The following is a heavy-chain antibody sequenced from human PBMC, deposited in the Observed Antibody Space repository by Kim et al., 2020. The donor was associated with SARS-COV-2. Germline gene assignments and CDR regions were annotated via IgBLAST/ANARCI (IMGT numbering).Heavy chain of an antibody. J-gene: IGHJ3*02. Sequence: GGSLRLSCAASGFTFSDSAMYWVRQASGKGLEWVGRIRSKANSYATPYAASVKGRFTISRDDSKNTAYLQMNSLKAEDTAIYYCTRVPPYSNSWWDAFD. CDR2: IRSKANSYAT. D-gene: IGHD6-13*01. V-gene: IGHV3-73*01. CDR1: GFTFSDSA. CDR3: TRVPPYSNSWWDAFD.